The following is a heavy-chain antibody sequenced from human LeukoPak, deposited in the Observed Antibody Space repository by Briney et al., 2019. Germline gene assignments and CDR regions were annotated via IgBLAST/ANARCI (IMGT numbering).Heavy chain of an antibody. CDR1: GFTFSSYW. CDR2: IKQDGSEK. V-gene: IGHV3-7*01. D-gene: IGHD5-18*01. J-gene: IGHJ4*02. CDR3: AKDVGGGYSYGDY. Sequence: PGGSLRLSCAASGFTFSSYWMYWVRQAPGKGLEWVANIKQDGSEKYYVDSVKGRFTISRDNAKNSLYLQMNSLRAEDTAVYYCAKDVGGGYSYGDYWGQGTLVTVSS.